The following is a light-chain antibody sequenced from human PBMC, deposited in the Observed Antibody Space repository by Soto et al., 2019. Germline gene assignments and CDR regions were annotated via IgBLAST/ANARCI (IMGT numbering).Light chain of an antibody. CDR3: QQYGRPPPYT. Sequence: EIVLTQSPGTLSLSPGERATLSCRASQSVRSSYLAWYQQNPGQAPRLLIDGATSRATGIPERFSGSGSGTDFTLTISRLEPEDLEVYYCQQYGRPPPYTFGQGTKLEIK. V-gene: IGKV3-20*01. J-gene: IGKJ2*01. CDR1: QSVRSSY. CDR2: GAT.